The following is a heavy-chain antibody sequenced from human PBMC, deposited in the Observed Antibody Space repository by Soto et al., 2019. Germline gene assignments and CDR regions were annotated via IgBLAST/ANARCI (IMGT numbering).Heavy chain of an antibody. CDR2: VYNSGST. D-gene: IGHD6-13*01. CDR3: ARYRREAVAGYTLDN. CDR1: GSSISSNC. Sequence: PSDNLSFTGPVSGSSISSNCCRWIKQPPGKGLEWIGYVYNSGSTNYNPSLKRRVTISEDTSKSQFSLKVNSMTAADTAVYYCARYRREAVAGYTLDNWGQGSLVTVSS. J-gene: IGHJ4*02. V-gene: IGHV4-59*01.